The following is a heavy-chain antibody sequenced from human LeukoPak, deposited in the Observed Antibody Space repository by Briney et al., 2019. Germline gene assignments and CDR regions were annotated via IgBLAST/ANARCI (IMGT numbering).Heavy chain of an antibody. Sequence: ASVKVSCKASGYTFTSYYMHWVRQAPGQGLEWMGIINPSGGSTSYAQKFQGRVTMTRDTSTSTVYMELSRLRSDDTAVYYCARVNGSSGWLPVGSYNYWGQGTLVTVSS. D-gene: IGHD6-19*01. CDR3: ARVNGSSGWLPVGSYNY. CDR2: INPSGGST. V-gene: IGHV1-46*01. CDR1: GYTFTSYY. J-gene: IGHJ4*02.